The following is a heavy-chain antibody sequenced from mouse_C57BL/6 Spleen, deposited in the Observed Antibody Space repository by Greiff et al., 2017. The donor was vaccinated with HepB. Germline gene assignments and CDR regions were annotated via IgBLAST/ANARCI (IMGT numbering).Heavy chain of an antibody. CDR2: INPNNGGT. CDR3: ARYPLELGGDY. Sequence: EVQLQESGPELVKPGASVKMSCKASGYTFTDYNMHWVKQSHGKSLEWIGYINPNNGGTSYNQKFKGKATLTVNKSSSTAYMELRSLTSEDSAVYYCARYPLELGGDYWGQGTTLTVSS. J-gene: IGHJ2*01. D-gene: IGHD4-1*01. V-gene: IGHV1-22*01. CDR1: GYTFTDYN.